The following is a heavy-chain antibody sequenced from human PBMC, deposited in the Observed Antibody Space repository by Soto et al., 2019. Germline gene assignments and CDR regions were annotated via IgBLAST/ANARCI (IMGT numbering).Heavy chain of an antibody. CDR1: GDTFNTFA. CDR3: ARSPGITGNRASQHAIDV. D-gene: IGHD1-20*01. Sequence: QVQLVQSGAEVKKPGSSVTVSCKASGDTFNTFAFSWVRQAPGQGLEWMGGIIPIFGKPDYAQKFQGRVTIRADESTRTISLEVSSLRSEDTAVYYCARSPGITGNRASQHAIDVWGQGTTVTVS. V-gene: IGHV1-69*01. J-gene: IGHJ6*02. CDR2: IIPIFGKP.